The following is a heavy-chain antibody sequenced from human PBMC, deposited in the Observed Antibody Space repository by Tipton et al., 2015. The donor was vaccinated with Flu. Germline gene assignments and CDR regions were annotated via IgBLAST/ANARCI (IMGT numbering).Heavy chain of an antibody. CDR1: GFNFDEYA. V-gene: IGHV3-9*01. CDR2: ISWNSGRI. CDR3: AKGGLAVAGSYLNFDI. J-gene: IGHJ3*02. D-gene: IGHD6-19*01. Sequence: SLRLSCAASGFNFDEYAIHWVRQGPGKGLEWVSTISWNSGRIDYADSVRGRFTISRDHAKNSVHLQMTRLRVDDTAMYYCAKGGLAVAGSYLNFDISGRGTRVIVSS.